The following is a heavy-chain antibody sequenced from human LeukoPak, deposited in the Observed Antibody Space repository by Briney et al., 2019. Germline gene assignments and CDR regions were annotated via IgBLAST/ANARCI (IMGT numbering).Heavy chain of an antibody. CDR3: ARPRYGALTFDPDYFDH. J-gene: IGHJ4*02. V-gene: IGHV3-30*03. Sequence: GGSLRLSCAAPGFTFSSFVMHWVRQAPGKGLEWVAVISYDGSNEYYADSVKGRFIISRGNPTNTLYLQMNSLKIEDTAVYYCARPRYGALTFDPDYFDHWGRGALVTVSS. CDR2: ISYDGSNE. CDR1: GFTFSSFV. D-gene: IGHD4/OR15-4a*01.